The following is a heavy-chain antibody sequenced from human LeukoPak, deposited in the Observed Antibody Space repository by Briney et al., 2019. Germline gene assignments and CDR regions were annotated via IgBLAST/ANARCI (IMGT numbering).Heavy chain of an antibody. J-gene: IGHJ4*02. D-gene: IGHD3-16*02. V-gene: IGHV3-30*03. CDR1: GFTFSSYG. CDR3: ARLREITFGGVIGIDY. Sequence: GGSLRLSCAASGFTFSSYGMHWVRQAPGKGLEWVAVISYDGSEKYYVDSVKGRFTISRDNAKNSLYLQMNSLRAEDTAVYYCARLREITFGGVIGIDYWGQGTLVTVSS. CDR2: ISYDGSEK.